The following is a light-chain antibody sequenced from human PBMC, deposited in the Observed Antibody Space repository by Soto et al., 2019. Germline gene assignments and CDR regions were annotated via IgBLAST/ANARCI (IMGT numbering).Light chain of an antibody. V-gene: IGKV1-39*01. CDR1: QRISTS. Sequence: DIQMTQSPSSLSASVGDRVSITCRASQRISTSLNWYQQKLGKAPKLLIYATSSLQSGVPSRFSGSGSGTDFTLAISNLQPEDFGVYYCQQSFGTPRTFGQGTKVDIK. CDR3: QQSFGTPRT. J-gene: IGKJ1*01. CDR2: ATS.